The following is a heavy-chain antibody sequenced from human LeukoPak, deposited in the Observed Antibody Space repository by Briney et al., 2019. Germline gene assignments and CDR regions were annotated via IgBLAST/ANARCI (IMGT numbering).Heavy chain of an antibody. CDR2: IYDSGST. Sequence: SETLSLTCTVSGGSIRSSYYYWGWIRQPPGKGLEWIESIYDSGSTYYNPSLKSRVTISVDTSKNQFSLKLNSVTAADTAVYYCARAFTLRGYSGYDPWGQGTLVTVSS. D-gene: IGHD5-12*01. CDR3: ARAFTLRGYSGYDP. J-gene: IGHJ5*02. V-gene: IGHV4-39*01. CDR1: GGSIRSSYYY.